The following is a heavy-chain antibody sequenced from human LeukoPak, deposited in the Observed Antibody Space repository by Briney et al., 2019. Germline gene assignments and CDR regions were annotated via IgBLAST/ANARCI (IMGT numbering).Heavy chain of an antibody. CDR3: ARSTVSSGWEGDY. CDR2: IYHSGST. J-gene: IGHJ4*02. V-gene: IGHV4-59*08. D-gene: IGHD6-19*01. CDR1: GGSISSYY. Sequence: SETLSLTCTVSGGSISSYYWSWVRQPPGKGLEWIGDIYHSGSTNYNPSLKSRVTISVDTSKNQFSLKLSSVTAADTAVYYCARSTVSSGWEGDYWGQGTLVTVSS.